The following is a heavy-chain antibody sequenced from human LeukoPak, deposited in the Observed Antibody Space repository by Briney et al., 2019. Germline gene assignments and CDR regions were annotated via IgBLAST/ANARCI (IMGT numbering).Heavy chain of an antibody. J-gene: IGHJ4*02. V-gene: IGHV4-59*08. CDR3: ARRGYCSGGSCYSFDY. CDR2: IYYSGST. Sequence: KPSETLSLTCTVSGGAISNYYWSWIRQPPGKGLEWIGYIYYSGSTNYNPSLKSRVTISVDTSKNQFSLKLSSVTAADTAVYYCARRGYCSGGSCYSFDYWGQGTLVTVSS. D-gene: IGHD2-15*01. CDR1: GGAISNYY.